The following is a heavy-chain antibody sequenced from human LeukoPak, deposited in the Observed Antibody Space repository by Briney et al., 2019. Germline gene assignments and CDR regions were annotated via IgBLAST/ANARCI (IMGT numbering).Heavy chain of an antibody. CDR2: IYYSGST. D-gene: IGHD2-15*01. V-gene: IGHV4-39*01. CDR3: ARIIDVVAAIPFDP. J-gene: IGHJ5*02. CDR1: GGSISSSSYY. Sequence: SETLSLTXTVSGGSISSSSYYWGGIRQPPGKGLEWIGSIYYSGSTYYNPSLKSRVTISVDTSKNQFSLKLSSVTAADTAVYYCARIIDVVAAIPFDPWGQGTLVTVSS.